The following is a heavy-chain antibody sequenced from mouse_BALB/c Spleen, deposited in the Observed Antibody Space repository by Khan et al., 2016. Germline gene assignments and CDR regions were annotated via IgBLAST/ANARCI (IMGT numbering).Heavy chain of an antibody. V-gene: IGHV4-1*02. Sequence: EVKLLESGGGLVQPGGSLKLSCAASGFDFSRYWMSWVRQAPGKGLEWIGEINPDSRTINYTPSLKDKFIISRDNAKHTLYLQMSKVRSEDTALYYCARLHYYGRCAYWGQGTLVTVAA. CDR3: ARLHYYGRCAY. CDR2: INPDSRTI. J-gene: IGHJ3*01. D-gene: IGHD1-2*01. CDR1: GFDFSRYW.